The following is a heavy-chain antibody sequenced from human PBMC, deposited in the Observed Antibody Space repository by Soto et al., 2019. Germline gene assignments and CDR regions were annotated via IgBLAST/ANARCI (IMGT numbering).Heavy chain of an antibody. D-gene: IGHD2-21*02. J-gene: IGHJ4*02. V-gene: IGHV2-26*01. CDR3: AWISCGGDCWCGY. CDR1: GFSLSNDERG. CDR2: IFSGDEK. Sequence: SGPTVVNPTDPLTLTCTVSGFSLSNDERGVSWIRQPPEMALEWLAHIFSGDEKSYNTSMKSQLTISRDTSKSQVVLTITNMDPVDTSTEDCAWISCGGDCWCGYCGQGTLFTVSS.